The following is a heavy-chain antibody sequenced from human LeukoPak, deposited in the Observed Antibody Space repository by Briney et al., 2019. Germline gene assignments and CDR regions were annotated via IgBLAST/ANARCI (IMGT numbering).Heavy chain of an antibody. CDR1: GGSFSGYY. J-gene: IGHJ6*02. D-gene: IGHD2-2*02. CDR3: ARGLRRPCSSTSYYTNYYYGMDV. Sequence: SETLSLTCAVYGGSFSGYYWSWIRQPPGKGLEWIGEINHSGSTNYNPSLKSRVTISVDTSKNQFSLKLSSVTAADTAVYYCARGLRRPCSSTSYYTNYYYGMDVWGQGTTVTVSS. V-gene: IGHV4-34*01. CDR2: INHSGST.